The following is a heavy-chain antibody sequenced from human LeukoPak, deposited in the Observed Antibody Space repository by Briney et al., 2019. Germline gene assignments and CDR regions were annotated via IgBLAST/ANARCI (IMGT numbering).Heavy chain of an antibody. CDR2: ISDSGVNQ. CDR3: AGAGGVYYFEY. CDR1: GFTFSDNV. V-gene: IGHV3-30-3*01. J-gene: IGHJ4*02. D-gene: IGHD2-8*02. Sequence: GGSLRLSCTASGFTFSDNVMHWVRQTPAKGLEWVAVISDSGVNQYYADSVKGRFTISRDNSKNTLYLQMNSLRPEGTAVYYCAGAGGVYYFEYWGQGTQVTVSS.